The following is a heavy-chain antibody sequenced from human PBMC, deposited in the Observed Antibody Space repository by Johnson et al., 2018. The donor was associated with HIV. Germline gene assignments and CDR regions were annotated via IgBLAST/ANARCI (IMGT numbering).Heavy chain of an antibody. J-gene: IGHJ3*02. Sequence: EQLVESGGGVVRPGGSLRLSCAASGFTFEDYGMSWVRQAPGKGLEWVSGINWNGGSTGYADSVKGRFTISRDNSNNTLYLQMNSLRAEDTAVYYCASRSYGYVRHAFDIWGQGTMVTVSS. CDR1: GFTFEDYG. CDR3: ASRSYGYVRHAFDI. D-gene: IGHD5-18*01. CDR2: INWNGGST. V-gene: IGHV3-20*04.